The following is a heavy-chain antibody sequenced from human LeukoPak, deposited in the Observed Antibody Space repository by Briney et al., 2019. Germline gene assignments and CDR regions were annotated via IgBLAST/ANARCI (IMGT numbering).Heavy chain of an antibody. CDR3: ARDRWLDTAMVTFDY. Sequence: ASVKVSCKASGYTFTSYAMHWVRQAPGQRLEWMGWINAGNGNTKYSQKFQGRVTITRDTSASTAYMELSSLRSEDTAVYYCARDRWLDTAMVTFDYWGQGTLVTVSS. D-gene: IGHD5-18*01. J-gene: IGHJ4*02. V-gene: IGHV1-3*01. CDR1: GYTFTSYA. CDR2: INAGNGNT.